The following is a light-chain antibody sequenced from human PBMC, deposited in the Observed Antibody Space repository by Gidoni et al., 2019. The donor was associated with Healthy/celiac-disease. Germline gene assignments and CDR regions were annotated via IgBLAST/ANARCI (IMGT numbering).Light chain of an antibody. Sequence: QSVLTQPPSASGTPRQRLTISCSGSSSNIGSNTVNWYQQLPGTAPNLLIYSNNQRPSGVPDRFSGSKSGTSASLAISGLQSEAEADYYCAAWDDSLNGYVFGTGTKVTVL. J-gene: IGLJ1*01. V-gene: IGLV1-44*01. CDR2: SNN. CDR1: SSNIGSNT. CDR3: AAWDDSLNGYV.